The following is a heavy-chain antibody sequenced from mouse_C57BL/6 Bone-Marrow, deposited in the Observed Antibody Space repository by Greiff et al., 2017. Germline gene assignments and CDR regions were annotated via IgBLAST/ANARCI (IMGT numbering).Heavy chain of an antibody. D-gene: IGHD1-1*01. J-gene: IGHJ1*03. CDR1: GYTFTSYW. Sequence: QVQLKESGAELVRPGSSVKLSCKASGYTFTSYWMDWVKQRPGQGLEWIGNIYPSDSETHYNQKFKDKATLTVDKSSSTAYMQLSSLTSEDSAVYYCARRYYGSSYWYFDVWGTGTTVTVSS. V-gene: IGHV1-61*01. CDR2: IYPSDSET. CDR3: ARRYYGSSYWYFDV.